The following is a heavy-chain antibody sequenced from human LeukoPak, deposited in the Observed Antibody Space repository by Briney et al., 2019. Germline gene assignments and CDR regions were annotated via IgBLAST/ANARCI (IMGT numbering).Heavy chain of an antibody. CDR1: GFTFSSYD. J-gene: IGHJ4*02. Sequence: GGSLRLSCAASGFTFSSYDMHWVRQTTGKGLEWVSAIGTAGDTYYPGSVTGRFTISRENAKNSLYLQMHSLRAGDTAVYYCARAAAGLPFDSWGQGTLVTVSS. CDR3: ARAAAGLPFDS. D-gene: IGHD3-16*01. CDR2: IGTAGDT. V-gene: IGHV3-13*01.